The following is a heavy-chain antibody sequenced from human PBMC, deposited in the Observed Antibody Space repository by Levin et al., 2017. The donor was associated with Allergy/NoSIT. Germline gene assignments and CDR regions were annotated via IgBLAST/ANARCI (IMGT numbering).Heavy chain of an antibody. Sequence: GESLKISCAASGFTFSSYAMSWVRQAPGKGLEWVSAINDSGDTTFYPDSVKGRFTISRDNSKNTLYLQMSSLRAEDTDVYYCAKVTRHHGVLTSGFDYWGQGTLVTVSS. CDR1: GFTFSSYA. CDR2: INDSGDTT. V-gene: IGHV3-23*01. D-gene: IGHD3-22*01. CDR3: AKVTRHHGVLTSGFDY. J-gene: IGHJ4*02.